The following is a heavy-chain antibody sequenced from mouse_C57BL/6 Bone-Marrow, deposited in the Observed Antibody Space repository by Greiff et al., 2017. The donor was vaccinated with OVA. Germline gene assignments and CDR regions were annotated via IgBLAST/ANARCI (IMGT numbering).Heavy chain of an antibody. J-gene: IGHJ2*01. V-gene: IGHV1-64*01. CDR3: ARTGGLLRWDYFDY. Sequence: QVQLQQPGAELVKPGASVKLSCKASGYTFTSYWMHWVKQRPGQGLEWIGMIHPNSGSTNYNEKFKSKATLTVDKSSSTAYMQLSSLTSEDSAVYYCARTGGLLRWDYFDYWGQGTTLTVSS. CDR1: GYTFTSYW. CDR2: IHPNSGST. D-gene: IGHD1-1*01.